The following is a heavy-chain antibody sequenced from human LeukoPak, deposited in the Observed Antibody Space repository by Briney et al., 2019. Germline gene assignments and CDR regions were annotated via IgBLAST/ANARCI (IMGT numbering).Heavy chain of an antibody. CDR2: IRYDGSDK. V-gene: IGHV3-30*02. Sequence: GGSLRLSCAASRFSFDSYGMHWVRQAPGKGLEWVAFIRYDGSDKYYADSVKGRYTISRDNSKNTLYLQMNSLRPEDTAVYYCAKSLGATRGYFEHWGQGTLVTVSS. D-gene: IGHD1-26*01. CDR1: RFSFDSYG. CDR3: AKSLGATRGYFEH. J-gene: IGHJ4*02.